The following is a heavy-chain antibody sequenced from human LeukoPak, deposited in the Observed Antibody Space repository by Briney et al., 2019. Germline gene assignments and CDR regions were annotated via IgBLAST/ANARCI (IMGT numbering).Heavy chain of an antibody. V-gene: IGHV3-23*01. D-gene: IGHD2-21*01. Sequence: GGSLRLSCAASGFTFNSYAMTWVRQAPGKGLEWVSGISGSGGKTSYADSVKGRFTISRDNAKNTLYLQMNSLRAEDTAMYYCTRILVGGNRAFDIWGQGTMATVSS. J-gene: IGHJ3*02. CDR1: GFTFNSYA. CDR3: TRILVGGNRAFDI. CDR2: ISGSGGKT.